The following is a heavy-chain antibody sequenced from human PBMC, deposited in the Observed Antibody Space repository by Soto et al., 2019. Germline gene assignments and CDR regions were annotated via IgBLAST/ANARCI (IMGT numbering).Heavy chain of an antibody. CDR3: AREIGYCSYGTCYHYGLDV. Sequence: QPGGSLRLSCAASGFTFSSYWMSWVRQAPGKGLEWVANIKQDGSEKYDVDSVKGRFTISRDNAKNSLYLQMNSLRAEDTAMYYCAREIGYCSYGTCYHYGLDVWGQGTTVTVSS. CDR2: IKQDGSEK. CDR1: GFTFSSYW. D-gene: IGHD2-15*01. V-gene: IGHV3-7*01. J-gene: IGHJ6*02.